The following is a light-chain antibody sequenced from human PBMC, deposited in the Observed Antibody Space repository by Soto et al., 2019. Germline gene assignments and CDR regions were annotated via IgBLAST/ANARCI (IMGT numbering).Light chain of an antibody. Sequence: QSALTQPPSASGSPGQSVTISCTGASSEVGGYNYVSWYQQRPDKAPKLMIYEVSKRPSGVPDRFSGSKSGNTASLTVSGLQAEDEADYYCTSYAGSNNFVVFGGGTKVTVL. V-gene: IGLV2-8*01. CDR3: TSYAGSNNFVV. J-gene: IGLJ2*01. CDR1: SSEVGGYNY. CDR2: EVS.